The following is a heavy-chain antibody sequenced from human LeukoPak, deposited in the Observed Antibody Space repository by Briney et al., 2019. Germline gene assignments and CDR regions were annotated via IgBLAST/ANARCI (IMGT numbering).Heavy chain of an antibody. Sequence: GGSLRLSCAASGFTFSSYGMHWVRQAPGKGLEWVAVISYDGSNEYYADSVKGRFTISRDNSKNTLYLQMNSLRAEDTAVYYCAKFGYDILTGYDYWGQGTLVTVSS. D-gene: IGHD3-9*01. J-gene: IGHJ4*02. CDR1: GFTFSSYG. CDR2: ISYDGSNE. V-gene: IGHV3-30*18. CDR3: AKFGYDILTGYDY.